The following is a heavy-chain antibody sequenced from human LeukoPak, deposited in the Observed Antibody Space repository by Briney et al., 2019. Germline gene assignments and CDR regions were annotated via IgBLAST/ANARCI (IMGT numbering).Heavy chain of an antibody. CDR2: IKQDGSDK. CDR3: ARGEGLGTTNGGYYFAY. D-gene: IGHD1-26*01. J-gene: IGHJ4*02. CDR1: GFKFSGYW. V-gene: IGHV3-7*01. Sequence: GGSLRLSCVASGFKFSGYWMTWVRHTPGKGLEWVANIKQDGSDKYYMDSVKGRFTISRDNAKNSLYLQMNTLRAEDTAVYYCARGEGLGTTNGGYYFAYWGQGTLVTVSS.